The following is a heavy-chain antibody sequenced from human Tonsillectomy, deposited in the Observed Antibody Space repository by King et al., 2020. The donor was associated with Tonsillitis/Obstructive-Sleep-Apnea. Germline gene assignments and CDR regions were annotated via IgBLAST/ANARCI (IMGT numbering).Heavy chain of an antibody. V-gene: IGHV5-51*01. Sequence: VQLVESGAEVRKPGESLKISCKGSGYSFATYWIGWLRQVPGKGLEWMGIINPDDSDSRYSPSFQGQVTISADKSIYTAYLQWSGLKASDTARYYCARDIHGRAFAMWGQGTMVTVSS. CDR3: ARDIHGRAFAM. CDR1: GYSFATYW. D-gene: IGHD5-12*01. J-gene: IGHJ3*02. CDR2: INPDDSDS.